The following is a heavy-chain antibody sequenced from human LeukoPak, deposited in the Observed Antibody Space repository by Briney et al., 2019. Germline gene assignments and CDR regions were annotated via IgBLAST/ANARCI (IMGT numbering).Heavy chain of an antibody. CDR2: IRYDGSNK. J-gene: IGHJ4*02. D-gene: IGHD6-13*01. CDR1: GFTFSSYG. Sequence: GGSLRLSCAASGFTFSSYGMHWVRQAPGKGLEWVAFIRYDGSNKYYADSVKGRFTISRDDSKNTLYLQMNSLRAEDTAVYYCAKERVRSSWYAADYWGQGTLVTVSS. CDR3: AKERVRSSWYAADY. V-gene: IGHV3-30*02.